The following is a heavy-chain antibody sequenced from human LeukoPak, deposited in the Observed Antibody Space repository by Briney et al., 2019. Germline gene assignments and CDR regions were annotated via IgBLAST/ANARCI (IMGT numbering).Heavy chain of an antibody. Sequence: PGGSLRLSCAASGFTFSSYSMNWVRQAPGKGLEWVSSISSSSSYIYYADSAKGRFTISRDNAKNSLYLQMNSLRAEDTAVYYCARVGGGSYYFDYWGQGTLVTVSS. D-gene: IGHD1-26*01. CDR3: ARVGGGSYYFDY. V-gene: IGHV3-21*01. CDR2: ISSSSSYI. J-gene: IGHJ4*02. CDR1: GFTFSSYS.